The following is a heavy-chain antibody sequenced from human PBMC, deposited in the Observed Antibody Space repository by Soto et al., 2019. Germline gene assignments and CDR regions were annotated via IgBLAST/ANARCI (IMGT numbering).Heavy chain of an antibody. D-gene: IGHD3-22*01. CDR2: IIPIFGTA. CDR3: ARVGDSSGYYYYYYGMDV. V-gene: IGHV1-69*13. CDR1: GGTFSSYA. Sequence: ASVKVSCKASGGTFSSYAISWVRQAPGQGLEWMGGIIPIFGTANYAQKFQGRVTITADESTSTAYMELSSLRSEDTAVYYCARVGDSSGYYYYYYGMDVWGKGTTVTVSS. J-gene: IGHJ6*04.